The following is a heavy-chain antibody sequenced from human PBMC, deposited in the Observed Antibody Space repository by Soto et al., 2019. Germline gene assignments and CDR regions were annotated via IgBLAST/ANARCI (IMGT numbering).Heavy chain of an antibody. CDR3: AKGAVAGTPTSYYYYGMDV. J-gene: IGHJ6*01. CDR2: IIPIFGTV. CDR1: GGSFRTYS. Sequence: QVQLLQSGAEVKKPGSSVRVSCEASGGSFRTYSISWVRQAPGQGLEWMGEIIPIFGTVNYAQKFQGRVTITADEPTTTVYMDLRSLRSEDTAVYYCAKGAVAGTPTSYYYYGMDVW. D-gene: IGHD6-19*01. V-gene: IGHV1-69*12.